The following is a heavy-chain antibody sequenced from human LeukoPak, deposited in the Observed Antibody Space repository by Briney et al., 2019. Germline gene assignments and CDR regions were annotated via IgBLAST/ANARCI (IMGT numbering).Heavy chain of an antibody. V-gene: IGHV4-61*08. Sequence: SQTLSLTCTVSGGSISSGGYYWSWLRQPPGKELEWIGYIYYSGSTNYNPSLKSRVTISVDTSKNQFSLKLSSVTAADTAVYYCARSPGYSSGWYDYWSQGTLVTVSS. J-gene: IGHJ4*02. CDR1: GGSISSGGYY. CDR2: IYYSGST. CDR3: ARSPGYSSGWYDY. D-gene: IGHD6-19*01.